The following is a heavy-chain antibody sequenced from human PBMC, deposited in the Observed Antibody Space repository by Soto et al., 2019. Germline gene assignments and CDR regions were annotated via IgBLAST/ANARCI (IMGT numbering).Heavy chain of an antibody. D-gene: IGHD3-10*01. CDR2: IYYSGST. Sequence: SETLSLTCTVSGGSISSSSYYWGWIRQPPGKGLEWIGSIYYSGSTYYNPSLKSRVTISVDTSKNQFSLKLSSVTAADTAVYYCARQYGSGRWGRFDYWGQGTLVTVSS. V-gene: IGHV4-39*01. CDR1: GGSISSSSYY. J-gene: IGHJ4*02. CDR3: ARQYGSGRWGRFDY.